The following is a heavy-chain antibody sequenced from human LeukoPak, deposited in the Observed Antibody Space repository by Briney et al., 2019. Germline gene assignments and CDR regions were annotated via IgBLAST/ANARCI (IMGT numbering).Heavy chain of an antibody. D-gene: IGHD3-22*01. CDR2: ISYSGST. V-gene: IGHV4-39*01. CDR1: GGSISNRNYY. CDR3: ARHFSSDIDYSDSSGYYFDF. J-gene: IGHJ4*02. Sequence: PSETLSLTCSVSGGSISNRNYYWGWIRQPPGEGLDWIGSISYSGSTYYNPSLQSRVSISRDTSKNQFSLNLYSVTAADTAVYFCARHFSSDIDYSDSSGYYFDFWGQGTLVTVSS.